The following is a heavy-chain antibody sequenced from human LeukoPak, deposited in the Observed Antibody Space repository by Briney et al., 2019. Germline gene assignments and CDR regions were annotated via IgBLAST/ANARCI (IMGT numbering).Heavy chain of an antibody. Sequence: GGSLRLSCAASGFTFSSYSMNWVRQAPGKGLEWVSSISSSSSYIYYADSVKGRFSISRDNAKNSLYLQMNSLRAEDTAVYYCARDRCSSTSCHDSPNWFDPWGQGTLVTVSS. CDR3: ARDRCSSTSCHDSPNWFDP. V-gene: IGHV3-21*01. D-gene: IGHD2-2*01. CDR2: ISSSSSYI. CDR1: GFTFSSYS. J-gene: IGHJ5*02.